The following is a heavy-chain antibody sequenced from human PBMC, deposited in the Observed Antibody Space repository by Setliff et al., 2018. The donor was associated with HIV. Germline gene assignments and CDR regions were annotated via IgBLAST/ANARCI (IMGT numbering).Heavy chain of an antibody. V-gene: IGHV4-39*01. D-gene: IGHD5-12*01. CDR3: ARRRGYGYTFDN. CDR2: IYYSGTT. CDR1: DDSLSSSNYY. Sequence: SETLSLTCSVSDDSLSSSNYYWGWVRQPPGKGLEWIAMIYYSGTTYYSPSLKSRVTISVDTSMKQLFLRLNYVTAADTAVYYCARRRGYGYTFDNWG. J-gene: IGHJ4*01.